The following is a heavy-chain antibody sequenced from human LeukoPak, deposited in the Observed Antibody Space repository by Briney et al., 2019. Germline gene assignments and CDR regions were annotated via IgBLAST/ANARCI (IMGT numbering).Heavy chain of an antibody. CDR2: IYSGGTT. V-gene: IGHV3-53*01. Sequence: GGSLRLSCAASGFTVSTNYMSWVRQAPGKGLEWVSVIYSGGTTNYADSVKGRFTISRDNAKNSLYLQMNSLRAEDTAVYYCARRYFDYWGQGTLVTVSS. J-gene: IGHJ4*02. CDR3: ARRYFDY. D-gene: IGHD3-9*01. CDR1: GFTVSTNY.